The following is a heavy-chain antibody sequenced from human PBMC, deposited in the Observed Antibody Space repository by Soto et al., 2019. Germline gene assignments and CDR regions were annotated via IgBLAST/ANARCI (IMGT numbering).Heavy chain of an antibody. CDR1: GFTFSSYA. CDR3: AKGGRSSSGLDFDY. D-gene: IGHD6-6*01. V-gene: IGHV3-23*01. Sequence: EVQLLESGGGLVQPGGSLRLSCAASGFTFSSYAMNWVRQAPGKGLEWVSTISGSGGDTYYADSVKGRFSISRVNSKYTLSLQMDSLRAEDTAVYYCAKGGRSSSGLDFDYWGQGTLVTVSS. CDR2: ISGSGGDT. J-gene: IGHJ4*02.